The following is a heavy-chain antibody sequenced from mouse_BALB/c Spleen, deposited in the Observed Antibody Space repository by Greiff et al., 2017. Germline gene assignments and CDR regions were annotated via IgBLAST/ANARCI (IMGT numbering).Heavy chain of an antibody. J-gene: IGHJ2*01. CDR2: ISSGGSYT. Sequence: EVQGVESGGGLVKPGGSLKLSCAASGFTFSSYAMSWVRQSPEKRLEWVAEISSGGSYTYYPDTVTGRFTISRDNARNILYLQMSSLRSEDTAMYYCARGYYYGSSFDYWGQGTTLTVSS. V-gene: IGHV5-9-4*01. D-gene: IGHD1-1*01. CDR1: GFTFSSYA. CDR3: ARGYYYGSSFDY.